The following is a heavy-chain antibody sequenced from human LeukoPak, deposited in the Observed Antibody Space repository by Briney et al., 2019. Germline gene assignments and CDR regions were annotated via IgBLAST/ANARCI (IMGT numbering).Heavy chain of an antibody. CDR3: VRGTGY. J-gene: IGHJ4*02. V-gene: IGHV3-23*01. CDR1: GFTFSSYA. CDR2: ISGSGGST. Sequence: PGGSLRLSCAASGFTFSSYAMSWVRQAPGKGLEWVSAISGSGGSTYYADSVKSRFTISRDNSKNTLYLQMSSLRPDDTAVYFCVRGTGYWGQGTLVTVSS.